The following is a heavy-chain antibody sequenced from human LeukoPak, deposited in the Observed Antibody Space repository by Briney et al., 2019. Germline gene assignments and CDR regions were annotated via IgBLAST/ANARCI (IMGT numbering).Heavy chain of an antibody. CDR2: IFPGDSDT. V-gene: IGHV5-51*01. CDR1: GYDFTHYW. CDR3: ARDDFDL. Sequence: GESLKISCKGSGYDFTHYWIGWVRQVPGKGLEWMGLIFPGDSDTRYSPSFQGLVTISVDKSIKTAYLQWSSLKASDTAIYYCARDDFDLWGRGTLVTVSS. J-gene: IGHJ2*01.